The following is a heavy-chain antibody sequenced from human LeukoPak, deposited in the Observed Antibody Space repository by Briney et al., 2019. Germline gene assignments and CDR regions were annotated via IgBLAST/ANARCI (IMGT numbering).Heavy chain of an antibody. D-gene: IGHD4-17*01. Sequence: SETLSLTCTVSGGSISSGGYYWSWIRQHPGKGLEWIGYIYYTGSTYYNPSLKSRVTISVDTSKNQFSLKLSSVTAADTAVYYCARVDYHYCDYWGQGTLVTVSS. CDR2: IYYTGST. J-gene: IGHJ4*02. CDR3: ARVDYHYCDY. V-gene: IGHV4-31*03. CDR1: GGSISSGGYY.